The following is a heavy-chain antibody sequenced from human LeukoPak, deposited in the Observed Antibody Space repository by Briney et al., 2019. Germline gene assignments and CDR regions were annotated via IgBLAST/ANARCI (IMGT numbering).Heavy chain of an antibody. CDR3: ARDFIGDGYNAFDY. V-gene: IGHV3-66*02. D-gene: IGHD5-24*01. CDR1: GFTVSSNY. CDR2: IYSGGST. J-gene: IGHJ4*02. Sequence: GGSLRLSCAASGFTVSSNYMSWVRQAPGKGLEWVSVIYSGGSTYYADSVKGRFTISRDNSKNALYLQMNSLRAEDTAVYYCARDFIGDGYNAFDYWGREPWSPSPQ.